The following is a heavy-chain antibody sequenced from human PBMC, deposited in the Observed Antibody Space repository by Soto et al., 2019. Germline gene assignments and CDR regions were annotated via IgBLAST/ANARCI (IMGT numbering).Heavy chain of an antibody. Sequence: GGSLRLSCAASGFTFSSYAMHWVRQAPGKGLEYVSAISSNGGSTYYANSVKGRFTISRDNSKNTLDLQMGSLRAEDMAVYYCARVGIAAAGTSAFDIWGQGTMVTVSS. D-gene: IGHD6-13*01. CDR3: ARVGIAAAGTSAFDI. J-gene: IGHJ3*02. CDR1: GFTFSSYA. CDR2: ISSNGGST. V-gene: IGHV3-64*01.